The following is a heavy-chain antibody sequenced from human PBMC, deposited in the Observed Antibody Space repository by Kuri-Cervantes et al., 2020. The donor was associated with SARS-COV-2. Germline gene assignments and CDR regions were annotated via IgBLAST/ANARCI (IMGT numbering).Heavy chain of an antibody. Sequence: ESLKISCAASGFTFSSYAMSWVRQAPGKGLEWIGYIYYSGSTKYNPSLESRVTISLDTSRNQFSLKLSSVTAADSAVYYCARSGYYSRGVTYYYMDVWDKGTTVTVSS. CDR1: GFTFSSYA. D-gene: IGHD3-22*01. V-gene: IGHV4-59*12. CDR3: ARSGYYSRGVTYYYMDV. J-gene: IGHJ6*03. CDR2: IYYSGST.